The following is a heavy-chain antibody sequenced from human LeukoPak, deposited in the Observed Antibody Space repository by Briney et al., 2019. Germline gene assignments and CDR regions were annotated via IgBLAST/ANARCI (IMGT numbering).Heavy chain of an antibody. J-gene: IGHJ3*02. D-gene: IGHD3-16*01. Sequence: GASVKVSCKASGYTFTSYGISWVRQAPGQGLEWMGRIIPILGIANYAQKFQGRVTITADKSTSTAYMELSSLRSEDTAVYYCARVTQVTFGGVSEAFDIWGQGTMVTVSS. CDR3: ARVTQVTFGGVSEAFDI. CDR2: IIPILGIA. V-gene: IGHV1-69*04. CDR1: GYTFTSYG.